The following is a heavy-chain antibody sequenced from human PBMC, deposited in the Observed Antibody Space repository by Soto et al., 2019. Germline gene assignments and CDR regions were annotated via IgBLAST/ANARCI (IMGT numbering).Heavy chain of an antibody. CDR3: AKDRLRYFDWLLKAPYYYGMDV. D-gene: IGHD3-9*01. Sequence: GGSLRLSCAASGFTFSSYGMHWVRQAPGKGLEWVAVISYDGSNKYYADSVKGRFTISRDNSKNTLYLQMNSLRAEDTAVYYCAKDRLRYFDWLLKAPYYYGMDVWGQGTTVTVSS. V-gene: IGHV3-30*18. CDR1: GFTFSSYG. CDR2: ISYDGSNK. J-gene: IGHJ6*02.